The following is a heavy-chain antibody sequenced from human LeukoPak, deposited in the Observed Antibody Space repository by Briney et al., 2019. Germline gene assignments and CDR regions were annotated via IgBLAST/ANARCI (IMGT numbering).Heavy chain of an antibody. J-gene: IGHJ2*01. CDR1: GFTFSSYW. CDR2: IKTDGSIT. V-gene: IGHV3-74*01. D-gene: IGHD1-26*01. Sequence: AGGSLRLSCAASGFTFSSYWMHWVRQAPGKGLVWVSRIKTDGSITSYADSVKGRFTISRDNAKNTLYVQVNSLRVEDTAVYYCARVGLGEWYFDLWGRGTLVTVSS. CDR3: ARVGLGEWYFDL.